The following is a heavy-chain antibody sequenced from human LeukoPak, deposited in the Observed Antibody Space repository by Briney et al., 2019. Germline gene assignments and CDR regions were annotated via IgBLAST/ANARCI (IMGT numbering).Heavy chain of an antibody. CDR2: INPNSGGT. J-gene: IGHJ5*02. CDR3: ARGPQYYYVWFDP. V-gene: IGHV1-2*02. CDR1: GYTFTGYY. Sequence: ASVTVSCKASGYTFTGYYMHWVRQAPGQGLEWMGWINPNSGGTNYAQKFQGRVTMTRDTSISTAYMELSRLRSDDTAVYYCARGPQYYYVWFDPWGQGTLVTVSS. D-gene: IGHD3-10*02.